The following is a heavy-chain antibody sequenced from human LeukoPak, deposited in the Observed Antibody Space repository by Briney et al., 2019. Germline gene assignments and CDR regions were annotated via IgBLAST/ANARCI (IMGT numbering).Heavy chain of an antibody. J-gene: IGHJ6*02. CDR1: GFTFSIYG. D-gene: IGHD3-16*01. Sequence: GGSLTLSCAASGFTFSIYGMAWVRQAPGKGLEWVANMKQDRIEKYYVDSVKGRFTISRDNAKNSLYLQMNSLRPEDTAIYYCGRGGGGMDVWGQGTTVTVSS. CDR3: GRGGGGMDV. V-gene: IGHV3-7*04. CDR2: MKQDRIEK.